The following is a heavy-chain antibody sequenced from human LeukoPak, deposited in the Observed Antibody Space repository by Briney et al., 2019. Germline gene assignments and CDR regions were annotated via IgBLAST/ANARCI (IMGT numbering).Heavy chain of an antibody. Sequence: GGSLRLSCAASGFTFSTYWMHWVRQAPGKGLVWVSRIKSGGTTTNYADSVKGRFTISRDNAKNTLYLQMNSLRGEDTAVYYCATSNWFDPWGQGTLVTVSS. V-gene: IGHV3-74*01. J-gene: IGHJ5*02. CDR1: GFTFSTYW. D-gene: IGHD2-2*01. CDR3: ATSNWFDP. CDR2: IKSGGTTT.